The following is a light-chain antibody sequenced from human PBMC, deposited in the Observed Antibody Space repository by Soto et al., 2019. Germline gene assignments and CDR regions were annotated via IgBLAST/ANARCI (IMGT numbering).Light chain of an antibody. J-gene: IGKJ4*01. V-gene: IGKV1-39*01. Sequence: DIQMTRSPSSLSASVGDRVTITCRASQSISSYLNWYQHKPGKAPKLLIYAASSLHTGVPSRFSGSGSGTDFTLTISSLQPEDFGTYFCQHSYSTPRTFGGGTKVEIK. CDR2: AAS. CDR1: QSISSY. CDR3: QHSYSTPRT.